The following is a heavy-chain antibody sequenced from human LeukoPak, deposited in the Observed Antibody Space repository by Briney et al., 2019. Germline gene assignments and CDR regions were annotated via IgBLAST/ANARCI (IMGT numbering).Heavy chain of an antibody. J-gene: IGHJ4*02. D-gene: IGHD3-22*01. CDR3: AGLSSGYYYPDY. V-gene: IGHV4-59*08. CDR1: GGSISSYY. Sequence: PSETLSLTCTVSGGSISSYYWSWIRQPPGKGLEWIGYIYYSGSTNYNPSLQSRVTISVDTSKNQFSVKLNSVTAADTAVYYCAGLSSGYYYPDYWGQGTLVTVSS. CDR2: IYYSGST.